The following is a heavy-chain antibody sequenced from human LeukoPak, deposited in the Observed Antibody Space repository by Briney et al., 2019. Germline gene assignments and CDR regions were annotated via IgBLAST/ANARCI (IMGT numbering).Heavy chain of an antibody. Sequence: GGSLRLSCAASGFTFSSYAMSWVRQAPGKGLEWVSAISGSGGSTYYADSVKGRFTISRDNSKNTLYLEMNSLRAEDTAVYYCAKHLIVDFWTLTYYFDYWGQGTLVTVSS. V-gene: IGHV3-23*01. CDR1: GFTFSSYA. CDR3: AKHLIVDFWTLTYYFDY. CDR2: ISGSGGST. D-gene: IGHD3-3*01. J-gene: IGHJ4*02.